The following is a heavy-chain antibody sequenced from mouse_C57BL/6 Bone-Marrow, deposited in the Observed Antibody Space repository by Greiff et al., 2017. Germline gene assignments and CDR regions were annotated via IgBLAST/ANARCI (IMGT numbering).Heavy chain of an antibody. J-gene: IGHJ2*01. CDR2: IDPETGGT. CDR3: TEGDYYGSSSCYFDY. CDR1: GYTFTDYE. Sequence: QVHVKQSGAELVRPGASVTLSCKASGYTFTDYEMHWVKQTPVPGLEWIGAIDPETGGTAYNQKFKGKAILTADKSSSTAYMELRSLTSEDSAVYYCTEGDYYGSSSCYFDYWGQGTTLTVSS. D-gene: IGHD1-1*01. V-gene: IGHV1-15*01.